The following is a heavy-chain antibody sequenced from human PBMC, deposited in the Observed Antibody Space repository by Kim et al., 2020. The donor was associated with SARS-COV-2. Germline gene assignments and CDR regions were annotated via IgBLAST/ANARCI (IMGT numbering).Heavy chain of an antibody. D-gene: IGHD2-2*01. CDR3: ARSSTSGNRYFDY. Sequence: HPSLKERVTISVDAAKNQCSLELSSGTAADTALYYCARSSTSGNRYFDYWGQGALVTVSS. V-gene: IGHV4-59*01. J-gene: IGHJ4*02.